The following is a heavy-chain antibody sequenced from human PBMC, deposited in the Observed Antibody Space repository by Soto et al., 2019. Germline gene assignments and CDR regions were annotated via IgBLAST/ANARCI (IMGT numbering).Heavy chain of an antibody. J-gene: IGHJ4*02. V-gene: IGHV4-39*01. CDR3: ARHYYDILTYFDY. CDR2: IYYSGST. D-gene: IGHD3-9*01. Sequence: PSETLSLTCTVSGGSISSSSYYWGWIRQPPGKGLEWIGSIYYSGSTYYNPSLKSRVTISVDTSKNQFSLKLSSVTAADTAVYYCARHYYDILTYFDYWGQGTLVTVSS. CDR1: GGSISSSSYY.